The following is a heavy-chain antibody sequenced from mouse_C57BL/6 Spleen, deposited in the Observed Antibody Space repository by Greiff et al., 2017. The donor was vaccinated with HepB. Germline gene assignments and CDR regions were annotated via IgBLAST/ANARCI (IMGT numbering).Heavy chain of an antibody. CDR3: ARYDYDVFAY. CDR1: GYTFTSYW. J-gene: IGHJ3*01. D-gene: IGHD2-4*01. V-gene: IGHV1-50*01. Sequence: QVQLQQSGAELVKPGASVKLSCKASGYTFTSYWMQWVKQRPGQGLEWIGEIDPSDSYTNYNQKFKGKATLTVDTSSSTAYMQLSSLTSEDSAVYYCARYDYDVFAYWGQGTLVTVSA. CDR2: IDPSDSYT.